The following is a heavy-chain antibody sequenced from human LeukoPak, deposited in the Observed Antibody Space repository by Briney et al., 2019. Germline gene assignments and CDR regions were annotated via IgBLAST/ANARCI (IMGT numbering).Heavy chain of an antibody. J-gene: IGHJ4*02. D-gene: IGHD5-24*01. CDR1: GGSISSSSYY. Sequence: PSETLSLTCTVSGGSISSSSYYWGWICQPPGKGLEWIGTIYYSGSTYYSPSLKSRASISVDTSKNQFSLKLSSVTAADTAVYYCARRRSRDGYRDHWGQGTLVTVSS. CDR3: ARRRSRDGYRDH. V-gene: IGHV4-39*01. CDR2: IYYSGST.